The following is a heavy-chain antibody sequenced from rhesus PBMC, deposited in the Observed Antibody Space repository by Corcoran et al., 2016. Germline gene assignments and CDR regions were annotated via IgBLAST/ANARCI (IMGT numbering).Heavy chain of an antibody. CDR1: GGSISSSY. Sequence: QLQLQESGPGLVKPSETLSVTCAVSGGSISSSYWSWIRQAPGKGLEWIGYIYGSGSSTNYNPSLKSRVTLSVETSKNQRSLKLSSVTAADTAVYYCASDPDTAGTGPFDYWGQGVLVTVSS. D-gene: IGHD5-30*01. V-gene: IGHV4-169*02. CDR2: IYGSGSST. J-gene: IGHJ4*01. CDR3: ASDPDTAGTGPFDY.